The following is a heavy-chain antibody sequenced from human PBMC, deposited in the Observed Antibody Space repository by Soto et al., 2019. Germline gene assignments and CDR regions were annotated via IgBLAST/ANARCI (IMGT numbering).Heavy chain of an antibody. CDR1: GVSISSLGYC. CDR2: IFHSGSP. J-gene: IGHJ6*02. CDR3: ARAHYGDYGYGMDV. D-gene: IGHD4-17*01. V-gene: IGHV4-30-2*01. Sequence: SLTLSLTWAVAGVSISSLGYCWRWIRQPPGKGLEWIGYIFHSGSPYYNPSLKSRVTISVDRSKNQFSLKLSSVTAADTAVYYCARAHYGDYGYGMDVWGQGTTVTVSS.